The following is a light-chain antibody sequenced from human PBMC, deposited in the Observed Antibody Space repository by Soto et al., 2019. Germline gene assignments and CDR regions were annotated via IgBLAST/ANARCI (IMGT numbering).Light chain of an antibody. CDR3: SSYTSGSSHYV. V-gene: IGLV2-14*01. J-gene: IGLJ1*01. CDR1: SSDVGGYNY. Sequence: QSALTQPASVSGSPGQSITISCTGTSSDVGGYNYVSWYQQHPGKAPKLMIYEVSHRPSGVSNRFSGSKSGNTASLTISGLQAEDEADYYCSSYTSGSSHYVFGTGTKLTVL. CDR2: EVS.